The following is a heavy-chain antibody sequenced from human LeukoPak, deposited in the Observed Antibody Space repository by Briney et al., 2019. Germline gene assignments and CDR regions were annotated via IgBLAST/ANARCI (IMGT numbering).Heavy chain of an antibody. CDR2: IYHSGST. V-gene: IGHV4-4*02. D-gene: IGHD6-13*01. J-gene: IGHJ4*02. CDR3: AGRPLASAGPLDY. CDR1: GGSISSPKW. Sequence: PSETLSLTCAVSGGSISSPKWWNWVRQPPGKGLEWIGEIYHSGSTYHNPSLKSRVTISVDKSKNQLSLKMRSVTAADTAVYFCAGRPLASAGPLDYWGQGTQVTVSS.